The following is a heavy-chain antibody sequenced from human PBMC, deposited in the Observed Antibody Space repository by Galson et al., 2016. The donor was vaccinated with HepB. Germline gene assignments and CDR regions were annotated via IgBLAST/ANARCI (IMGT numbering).Heavy chain of an antibody. V-gene: IGHV1-69*13. CDR1: GGTFSNSA. CDR2: IIPIFGTA. CDR3: ARREPGIGDGDYGDLLPTAECRNTAKVDLRRLRDEDRAGKCCARRGQCSGDGDYEDHYAMDV. D-gene: IGHD4-17*01. J-gene: IGHJ6*02. Sequence: SVKVSCKASGGTFSNSAISWVRQAPGQGLEWMGGIIPIFGTADYAQKFQGRVTITADESTSTAYLELSSLRSEDTAVYYCARREPGIGDGDYGDLLPTAECRNTAKVDLRRLRDEDRAGKCCARRGQCSGDGDYEDHYAMDVWGQGTTVAVSS.